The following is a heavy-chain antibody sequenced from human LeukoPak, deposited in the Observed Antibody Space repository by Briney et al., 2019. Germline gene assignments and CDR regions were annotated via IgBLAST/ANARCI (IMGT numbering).Heavy chain of an antibody. Sequence: PSETLSLTCAVYGGSFSGYYWSWIRQPPGKGLEWIGEINHSGSTNYNPSLKSRVTISVDRSKNQFSLKLSSVTAADTAVYYCARDWSAAGTSDYWGQGTLVTVSS. CDR1: GGSFSGYY. V-gene: IGHV4-34*01. J-gene: IGHJ4*02. D-gene: IGHD6-13*01. CDR2: INHSGST. CDR3: ARDWSAAGTSDY.